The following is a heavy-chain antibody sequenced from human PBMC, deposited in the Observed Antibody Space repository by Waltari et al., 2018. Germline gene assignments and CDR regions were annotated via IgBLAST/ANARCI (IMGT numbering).Heavy chain of an antibody. CDR2: IIPIFGTA. CDR3: ARGMTTPPTYYYYMDV. V-gene: IGHV1-69*05. CDR1: GGTFRSYA. Sequence: QVQLVQSGAEVKKPGSSVKVSCKASGGTFRSYAISWVRQATGQGLEWMGGIIPIFGTANYAQKFQGRVTITTDESTSTAYMELSSLRSEDTALYYCARGMTTPPTYYYYMDVWGKGTTVTVSS. D-gene: IGHD4-4*01. J-gene: IGHJ6*03.